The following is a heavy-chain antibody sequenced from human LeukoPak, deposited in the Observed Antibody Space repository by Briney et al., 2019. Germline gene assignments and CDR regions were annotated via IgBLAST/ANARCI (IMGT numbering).Heavy chain of an antibody. V-gene: IGHV4-39*01. CDR2: IYHSGST. D-gene: IGHD3-9*01. CDR1: GGSISSSSYY. CDR3: ARLRLTYDILTGYSLGWFDP. Sequence: PSETLSLTCTVSGGSISSSSYYWGWTRQPPGKGLEWIGSIYHSGSTYYNPFLKSRVTISVDTSKNQFSLKLSSVTAADTAVYYCARLRLTYDILTGYSLGWFDPWGQGTLVTVSS. J-gene: IGHJ5*02.